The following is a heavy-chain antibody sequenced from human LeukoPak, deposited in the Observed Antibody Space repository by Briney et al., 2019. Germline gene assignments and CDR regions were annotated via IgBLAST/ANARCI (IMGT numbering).Heavy chain of an antibody. V-gene: IGHV1-2*02. Sequence: ASVKVSCKASGYTFTGYYMHWVRQAPGQGLEWMGWINPNSGGTNYAQKLQGRVTMTRDTSISTAYMELSRLRSDDTAVYYCAREKVVGATQGWFDPWGQGTLVTVSS. CDR1: GYTFTGYY. CDR3: AREKVVGATQGWFDP. CDR2: INPNSGGT. J-gene: IGHJ5*02. D-gene: IGHD1-26*01.